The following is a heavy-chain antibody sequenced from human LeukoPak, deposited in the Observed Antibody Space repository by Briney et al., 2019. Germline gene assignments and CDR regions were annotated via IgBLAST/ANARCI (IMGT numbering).Heavy chain of an antibody. J-gene: IGHJ5*02. CDR1: GFTFSINT. CDR3: ARDPYYDSSGYPTNWFDP. CDR2: IYSGGST. V-gene: IGHV3-66*01. Sequence: GGSLRLSCAASGFTFSINTMTWVRQAPGRGLEWVSVIYSGGSTYYADSVKGRFTISRDNSKNTLYLQMNSLRAEDTAVYYCARDPYYDSSGYPTNWFDPWGQGTLVTVSS. D-gene: IGHD3-22*01.